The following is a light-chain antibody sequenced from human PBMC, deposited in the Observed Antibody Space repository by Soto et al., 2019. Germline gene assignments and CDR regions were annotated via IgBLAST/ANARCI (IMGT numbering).Light chain of an antibody. V-gene: IGKV1D-13*01. CDR2: DAS. CDR3: QQFNDFPGT. J-gene: IGKJ2*01. CDR1: QDISSA. Sequence: ALRLTQAPSSLSASVGDRVTISCRTSQDISSALAWYQQRPGKPPKLLLSDASSLESGVPSRFSGSGSGTGFTLTISSLQPEDFATYYCQQFNDFPGTFGQGTTLEIK.